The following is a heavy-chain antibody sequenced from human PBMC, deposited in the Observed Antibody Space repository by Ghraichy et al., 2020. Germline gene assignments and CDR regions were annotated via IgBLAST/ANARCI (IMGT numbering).Heavy chain of an antibody. Sequence: SETLSLTCTVSGASISSSSSYWGWVRQPPGKGLEWIGSISYTGRTYYNPSLKSRITISVDTSKNQFSLKLSSVTAADTAVFYCASQVCPGYCSGGTYNWFDTWGQGTLVTVSS. CDR3: ASQVCPGYCSGGTYNWFDT. J-gene: IGHJ5*02. V-gene: IGHV4-39*01. CDR1: GASISSSSSY. CDR2: ISYTGRT. D-gene: IGHD2-15*01.